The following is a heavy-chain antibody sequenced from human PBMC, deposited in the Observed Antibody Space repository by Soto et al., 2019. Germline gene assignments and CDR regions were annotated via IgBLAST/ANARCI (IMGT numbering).Heavy chain of an antibody. V-gene: IGHV3-33*01. CDR3: ARDGSGSYYDY. J-gene: IGHJ4*02. CDR2: IWDDGSNK. CDR1: GFTFSSYG. D-gene: IGHD1-26*01. Sequence: QVQLVESGGGVVQPGRSLRLSCAASGFTFSSYGMHWVRQAPGKGLEWVAVIWDDGSNKYYADSVKGRFTISRDNSKNTLYLQMNSLRAEDTAVYYCARDGSGSYYDYWGQGTLVTVSS.